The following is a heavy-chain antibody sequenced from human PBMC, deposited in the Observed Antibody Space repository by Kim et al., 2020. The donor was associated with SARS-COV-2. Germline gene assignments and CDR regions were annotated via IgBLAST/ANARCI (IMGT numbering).Heavy chain of an antibody. Sequence: SETLSLTCTVSGGSISSGRYYWSWNRQHPGKGLEWNGYIYFSGSTYYNPSLKSRLTISVDTTKNQFSLKLSSVTAADTALYYSARVFSQKQVGGGGWFDPWGQGTMVTVSS. V-gene: IGHV4-31*03. D-gene: IGHD3-16*01. CDR3: ARVFSQKQVGGGGWFDP. J-gene: IGHJ5*02. CDR1: GGSISSGRYY. CDR2: IYFSGST.